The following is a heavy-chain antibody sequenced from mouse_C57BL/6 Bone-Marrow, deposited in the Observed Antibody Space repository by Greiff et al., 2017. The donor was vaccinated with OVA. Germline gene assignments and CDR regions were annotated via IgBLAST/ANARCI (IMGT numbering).Heavy chain of an antibody. Sequence: EVMLVESGGDLVKPGGSLKLSCAASGFTFSSYGMSWVRQTPDKRLEWVATISSGGSYTYYPDSVKGRFTISRDNAKNTLYLQMSSLKSEDTAMYYCARQSSGDFDYWGQGTTLTVSS. D-gene: IGHD1-3*01. V-gene: IGHV5-6*01. CDR3: ARQSSGDFDY. J-gene: IGHJ2*01. CDR2: ISSGGSYT. CDR1: GFTFSSYG.